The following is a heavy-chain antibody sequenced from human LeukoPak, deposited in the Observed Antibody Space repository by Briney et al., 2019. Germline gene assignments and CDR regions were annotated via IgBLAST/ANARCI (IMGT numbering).Heavy chain of an antibody. D-gene: IGHD3-22*01. Sequence: QPGGSLRLSCAASGFTFSSYEMNWVRQAPGRGLEWISYISGSGSAIYYVDSVKGRFTISRDNAKNSLYLQMNSLRAEDMAVYYCARDGPYDSSGYFDFWGQGTLVTVSS. CDR2: ISGSGSAI. J-gene: IGHJ4*02. CDR1: GFTFSSYE. CDR3: ARDGPYDSSGYFDF. V-gene: IGHV3-48*03.